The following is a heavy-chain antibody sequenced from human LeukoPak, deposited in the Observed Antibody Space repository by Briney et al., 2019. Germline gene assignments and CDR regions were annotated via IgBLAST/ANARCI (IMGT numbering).Heavy chain of an antibody. J-gene: IGHJ4*02. CDR2: IKQDGSEK. V-gene: IGHV3-7*01. CDR1: GFTFSSYW. D-gene: IGHD6-19*01. CDR3: GGARPEGAGLDY. Sequence: GGSLRLSCAASGFTFSSYWMSWVRQAPGKGLEWVANIKQDGSEKYYVDSVKGRFTISRDNANNSLYLQLNSLRAEDPALSYGGGARPEGAGLDYGGQGTLVTVSS.